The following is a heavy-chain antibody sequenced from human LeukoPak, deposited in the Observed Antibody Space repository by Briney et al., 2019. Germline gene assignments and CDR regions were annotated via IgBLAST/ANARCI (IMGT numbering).Heavy chain of an antibody. D-gene: IGHD3-10*01. CDR2: IHYTGST. CDR3: ARVEEGYGSGRRENYYYYYMDV. J-gene: IGHJ6*03. CDR1: GGSISSYY. Sequence: PSETLSLTCTVSGGSISSYYWSWIRQPPGKGLEWIGYIHYTGSTSYNSSLKSRVTMSVHTSKNQFSLKLSSVTAADTAVYYCARVEEGYGSGRRENYYYYYMDVWGKGTTVTISS. V-gene: IGHV4-59*01.